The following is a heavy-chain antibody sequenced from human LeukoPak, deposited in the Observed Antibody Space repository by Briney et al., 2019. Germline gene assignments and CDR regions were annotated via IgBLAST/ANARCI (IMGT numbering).Heavy chain of an antibody. CDR3: ARAKSTVSTYFDS. V-gene: IGHV4-34*01. J-gene: IGHJ4*02. CDR2: INPGGST. Sequence: SETLSLTCAVHGGSFSGYYLAWIRQLPGKGLEWIGEINPGGSTNYHPSLKRRVTISADTSKSQFSLELRSVTAADTAVFYCARAKSTVSTYFDSWGQGSLVTVSS. D-gene: IGHD4-17*01. CDR1: GGSFSGYY.